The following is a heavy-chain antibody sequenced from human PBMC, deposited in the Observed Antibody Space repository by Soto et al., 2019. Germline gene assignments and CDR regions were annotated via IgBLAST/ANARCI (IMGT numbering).Heavy chain of an antibody. CDR3: ARRSYYYGSGSYYHYYGMDV. V-gene: IGHV5-51*01. J-gene: IGHJ6*02. CDR2: IYPGDSDT. CDR1: GYSFTSYW. D-gene: IGHD3-10*01. Sequence: PGESLKISCKGSGYSFTSYWIGLVSQMPGKGLEWMGIIYPGDSDTRYSPSFQGQVTISADKSISTAYLQWSSLKASDTAMYYCARRSYYYGSGSYYHYYGMDVWGQGTTVTVSS.